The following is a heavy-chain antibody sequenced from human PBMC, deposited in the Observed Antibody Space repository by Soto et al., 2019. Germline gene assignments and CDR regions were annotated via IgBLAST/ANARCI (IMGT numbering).Heavy chain of an antibody. Sequence: GGSLRLSCAASGFTFSDHYMDWVRQAPGKGLEWVGRIRNKANSYTTEYAASVKGRFTISGDDSKNSLFLQMNSLKTEDTAVYYCARTYDSSGFGNYFDSWGRGTLVTVSS. J-gene: IGHJ4*02. CDR2: IRNKANSYTT. CDR3: ARTYDSSGFGNYFDS. V-gene: IGHV3-72*01. D-gene: IGHD3-22*01. CDR1: GFTFSDHY.